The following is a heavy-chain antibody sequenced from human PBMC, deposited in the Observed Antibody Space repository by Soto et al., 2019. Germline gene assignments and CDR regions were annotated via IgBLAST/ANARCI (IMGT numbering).Heavy chain of an antibody. V-gene: IGHV1-69*12. J-gene: IGHJ4*02. CDR1: GGTFSSYA. Sequence: QVQLVQSGAEVKKPGSSVKVSCKASGGTFSSYAISWVRQAPGQGLEWMGGIIPIFGTANYAQKFQGRVTIXAXASTSTAYMELSSLRSADTAVYYCERPSTQLWSLFYWGQGTLVTVSS. CDR3: ERPSTQLWSLFY. CDR2: IIPIFGTA. D-gene: IGHD5-18*01.